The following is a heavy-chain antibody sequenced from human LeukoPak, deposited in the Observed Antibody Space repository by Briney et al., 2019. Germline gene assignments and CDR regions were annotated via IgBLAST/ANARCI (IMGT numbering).Heavy chain of an antibody. CDR2: IKQDGSEK. CDR3: ATESAYHDSSGYFKN. Sequence: SGGSLRLSCAASGFTFSSYWMSWVRQAPGKGLEWVANIKQDGSEKYYVDSVKGRFTISRDNAKNSLYLQMNSLRAEDTAVYYCATESAYHDSSGYFKNWGRGTLVTVSS. D-gene: IGHD3-22*01. V-gene: IGHV3-7*01. J-gene: IGHJ4*02. CDR1: GFTFSSYW.